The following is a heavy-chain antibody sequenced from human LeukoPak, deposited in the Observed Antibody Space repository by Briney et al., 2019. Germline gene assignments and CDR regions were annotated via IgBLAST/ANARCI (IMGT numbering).Heavy chain of an antibody. Sequence: SETPSLTCTVSGGSISSYYWTWIRQPPGKGLVWIGYIHYSGSTNYNPSLKSRVTISVDTSKNQLSLKLSSVTAADTAVYFCARDLSRGVITHYYSYYMDVWGQGTTVIVSS. CDR1: GGSISSYY. J-gene: IGHJ6*03. CDR3: ARDLSRGVITHYYSYYMDV. CDR2: IHYSGST. D-gene: IGHD3-10*01. V-gene: IGHV4-59*01.